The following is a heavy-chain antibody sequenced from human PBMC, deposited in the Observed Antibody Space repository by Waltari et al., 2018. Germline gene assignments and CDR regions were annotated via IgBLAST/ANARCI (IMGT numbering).Heavy chain of an antibody. V-gene: IGHV3-7*01. J-gene: IGHJ6*02. CDR2: RNLDGSET. Sequence: QLVESGGGPVQPGGSLRLSCAASGFTFSTSWMSWIRQAPERGLEGVASRNLDGSETYYVDSVKGRFTISRVNARNSLYLQMNSLRVEDTAMYYCTRDVWKSCDVWGQGTTVTVPS. D-gene: IGHD3-16*01. CDR1: GFTFSTSW. CDR3: TRDVWKSCDV.